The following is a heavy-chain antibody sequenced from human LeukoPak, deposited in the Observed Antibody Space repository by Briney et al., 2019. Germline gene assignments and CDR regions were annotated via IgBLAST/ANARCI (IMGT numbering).Heavy chain of an antibody. CDR3: AKVPSFMLVATMFWFDP. Sequence: SETLSLTCTVSNDSFSNYYWTWIRQSPGKALEWIGYVYYTDKTHYNPSLKSRVFISADTSQNQFSLRLSSVTAADTAVYYCAKVPSFMLVATMFWFDPWGQGTLVTVSS. CDR2: VYYTDKT. CDR1: NDSFSNYY. V-gene: IGHV4-59*01. J-gene: IGHJ5*02. D-gene: IGHD5-12*01.